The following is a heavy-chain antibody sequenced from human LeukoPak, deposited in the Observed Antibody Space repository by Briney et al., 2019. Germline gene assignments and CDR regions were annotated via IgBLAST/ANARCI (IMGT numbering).Heavy chain of an antibody. CDR1: GGSISSYY. CDR2: IFYSGST. Sequence: SETLSLTCTVSGGSISSYYWSWIRQPPGKGLEWIGYIFYSGSTNYNPSLKSRVTISVDTSKNQFSLKLSSVTAADTAVYYCARDLGPQQPSGIDYWGQGTLVTVSS. V-gene: IGHV4-59*12. D-gene: IGHD6-13*01. J-gene: IGHJ4*02. CDR3: ARDLGPQQPSGIDY.